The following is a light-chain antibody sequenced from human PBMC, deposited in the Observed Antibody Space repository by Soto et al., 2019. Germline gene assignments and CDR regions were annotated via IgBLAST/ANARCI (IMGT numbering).Light chain of an antibody. CDR2: GAS. CDR3: QQYNNRPMT. V-gene: IGKV3-15*01. J-gene: IGKJ1*01. Sequence: EIVMTQSPATLSVSPGERATLSCRASQTISSSYLAWYQQKPGQAPRLLIYGASTRATGIPARFSGSGSGTEFTLTISSLQSEDFAVYYCQQYNNRPMTFGQGTKVDIK. CDR1: QTISSSY.